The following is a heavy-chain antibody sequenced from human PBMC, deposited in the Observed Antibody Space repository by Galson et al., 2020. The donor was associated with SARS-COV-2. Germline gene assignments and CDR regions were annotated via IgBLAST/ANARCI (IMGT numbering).Heavy chain of an antibody. CDR1: GGSFSGYY. CDR2: INSSGSP. D-gene: IGHD2-21*02. J-gene: IGHJ4*02. V-gene: IGHV4-34*01. Sequence: SETLSLTCAAFGGSFSGYYWRWTRQPPGKGLEWIGEINSSGSPNYNPSRRSRVTIQVATSKNHFSRKLSSVTAADSAVYYCAREENFFLVVTATRMCYLDYWGRGTLATVSS. CDR3: AREENFFLVVTATRMCYLDY.